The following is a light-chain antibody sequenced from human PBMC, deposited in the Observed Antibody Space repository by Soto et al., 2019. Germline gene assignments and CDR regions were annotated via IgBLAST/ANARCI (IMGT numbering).Light chain of an antibody. CDR1: SSNIGSNT. V-gene: IGLV1-44*01. Sequence: QSVLTQAPSASGTPGQRVTISCSGSSSNIGSNTVNWYQHLPGTAPKLLIYSNNQRPSGVPDRFSGSKSGTSASLAISGLQSEDEAEYYCAAWDDSLNVVVFGGGTKLTVL. J-gene: IGLJ2*01. CDR3: AAWDDSLNVVV. CDR2: SNN.